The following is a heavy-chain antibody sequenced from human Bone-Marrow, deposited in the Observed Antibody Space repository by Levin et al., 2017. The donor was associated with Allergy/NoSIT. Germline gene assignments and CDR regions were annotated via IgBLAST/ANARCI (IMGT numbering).Heavy chain of an antibody. CDR2: ISFDGNQK. Sequence: GGSLRLSCAASGFTLTSYGMHWVRQAPGKGLEWVALISFDGNQKYYADSVKGRFTISRDNSKNTLFLQVNSLKVEDTAVYYCAKDRAGPYYYYYGMDVWGHGTTVTVSS. V-gene: IGHV3-30*18. CDR1: GFTLTSYG. J-gene: IGHJ6*02. CDR3: AKDRAGPYYYYYGMDV. D-gene: IGHD3-10*01.